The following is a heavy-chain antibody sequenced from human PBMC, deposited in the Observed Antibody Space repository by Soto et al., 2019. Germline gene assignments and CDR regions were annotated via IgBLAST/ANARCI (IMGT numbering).Heavy chain of an antibody. CDR3: ARDLYYYDSSGYSRTYAFDI. V-gene: IGHV1-69*01. J-gene: IGHJ3*02. D-gene: IGHD3-22*01. Sequence: QVQLVQSGAEVKKPGSSVKVSCKASGGTFSSYAISWVRQAPGQGLEWMGGIIPIFGTANYAQKFQGRVTSTADESTSTAYMELSSLRSEDTAVYYCARDLYYYDSSGYSRTYAFDIWGQGTMVTVSS. CDR1: GGTFSSYA. CDR2: IIPIFGTA.